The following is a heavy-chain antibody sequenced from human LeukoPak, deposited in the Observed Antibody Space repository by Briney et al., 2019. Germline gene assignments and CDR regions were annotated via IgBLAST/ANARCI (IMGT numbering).Heavy chain of an antibody. D-gene: IGHD3-3*01. J-gene: IGHJ4*02. CDR3: ARDGGGGPFDY. CDR2: ISSSSSTI. CDR1: GFTFSSYS. Sequence: GGSLRLSCAASGFTFSSYSMNWVRQAPGKGLEWVSYISSSSSTIYYADSVKGRFTISRDNAKNSLNLQMNSLRAEDTAVYYCARDGGGGPFDYWGQGTLVTVSS. V-gene: IGHV3-48*01.